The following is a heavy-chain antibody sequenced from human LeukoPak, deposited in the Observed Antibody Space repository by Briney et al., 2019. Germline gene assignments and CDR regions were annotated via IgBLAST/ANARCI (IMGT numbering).Heavy chain of an antibody. J-gene: IGHJ4*02. CDR2: INWNGGST. Sequence: GGSLRLSCAASGFTFDDHGMSWVRQAPGKGLEWVSGINWNGGSTGYADSVKGRFTISRDNAKNSLYLQMNSLGAEDTALYYCARGGWFGELLFDYWGQGTLVTVSS. V-gene: IGHV3-20*04. D-gene: IGHD3-10*01. CDR3: ARGGWFGELLFDY. CDR1: GFTFDDHG.